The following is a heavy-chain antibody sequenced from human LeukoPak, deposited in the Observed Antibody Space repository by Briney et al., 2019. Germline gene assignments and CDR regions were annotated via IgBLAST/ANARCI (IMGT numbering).Heavy chain of an antibody. V-gene: IGHV4-59*12. CDR1: GDSMTNYY. D-gene: IGHD3-10*01. CDR2: VYYSGST. Sequence: PSETLSLTCTVSGDSMTNYYWSWIRQPPGKGLEWIGYVYYSGSTDYNPSLKSRVTISLDTSKNQFSLKLSSVTAADTAVYYCASLPSSRYYYGSGSYSTSDYWGQGTLVTVSS. CDR3: ASLPSSRYYYGSGSYSTSDY. J-gene: IGHJ4*02.